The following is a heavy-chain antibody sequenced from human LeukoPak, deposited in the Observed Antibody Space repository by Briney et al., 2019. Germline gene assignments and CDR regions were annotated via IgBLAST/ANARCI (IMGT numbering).Heavy chain of an antibody. J-gene: IGHJ5*02. CDR3: ARSTAEENWFDP. CDR2: ISYDGSNK. D-gene: IGHD2-8*02. Sequence: GVSLRLSCAASGFTFSSYAMHWVRQAPGKGLEWVAVISYDGSNKYYADSVKGRFTISRDNSKNTLYLQMNSLRAEDTAVYYCARSTAEENWFDPWGQGTLVTVSS. V-gene: IGHV3-30-3*01. CDR1: GFTFSSYA.